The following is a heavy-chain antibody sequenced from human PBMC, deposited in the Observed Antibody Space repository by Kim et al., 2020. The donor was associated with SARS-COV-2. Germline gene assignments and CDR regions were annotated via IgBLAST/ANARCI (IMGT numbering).Heavy chain of an antibody. CDR2: INHSGST. CDR3: ARENYYGSGSYYNPSQYYYYYGMDV. Sequence: SETLSLTCAVYGGSFSGYYWSWIRQPPGKGLEWIGEINHSGSTNYNPSLKSRVTISVDTSKNQFSLKLSSVTAADTAVYYCARENYYGSGSYYNPSQYYYYYGMDVWGQGTTVTVSS. J-gene: IGHJ6*02. V-gene: IGHV4-34*01. CDR1: GGSFSGYY. D-gene: IGHD3-10*01.